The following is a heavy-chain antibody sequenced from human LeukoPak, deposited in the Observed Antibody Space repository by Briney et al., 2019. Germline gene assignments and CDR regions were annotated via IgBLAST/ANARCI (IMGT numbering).Heavy chain of an antibody. CDR3: ARDEARYSRGYYPNWFDP. J-gene: IGHJ5*02. Sequence: ASVKVSCKASGYTFTSYGISWVRQAPGQGLEWMGWISCYNGNTHYAQNLQGRVTMTTDTSTSTAYMEVRSLRFDDTAVYYCARDEARYSRGYYPNWFDPWGQGTLVTVSS. CDR2: ISCYNGNT. D-gene: IGHD3-22*01. V-gene: IGHV1-18*01. CDR1: GYTFTSYG.